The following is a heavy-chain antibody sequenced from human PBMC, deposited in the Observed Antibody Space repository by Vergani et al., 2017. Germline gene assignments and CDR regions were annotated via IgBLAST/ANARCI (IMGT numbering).Heavy chain of an antibody. CDR1: GFTFSDYY. CDR2: ITTSSSYT. D-gene: IGHD7-27*01. J-gene: IGHJ4*02. Sequence: QVQVVESGGGLVKPGGSLRLSCAASGFTFSDYYMTWIRQAPGKGLEWVSYITTSSSYTDYADSMKGRFTISRDNAKNSLYLQMNSLRAEDTAVYYCARDPPDELGYYFDYWGQGTLVTVSS. CDR3: ARDPPDELGYYFDY. V-gene: IGHV3-11*05.